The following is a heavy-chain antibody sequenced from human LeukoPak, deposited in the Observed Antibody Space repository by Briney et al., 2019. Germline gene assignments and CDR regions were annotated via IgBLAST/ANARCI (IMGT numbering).Heavy chain of an antibody. CDR3: AREFTAFDY. CDR1: GFTFNSYT. D-gene: IGHD3-16*01. CDR2: ISYFGTDK. J-gene: IGHJ4*02. V-gene: IGHV3-30-3*01. Sequence: QPGRSLRLSCAASGFTFNSYTMHWARQAPGKGLDWVALISYFGTDKYYADSVKGRFTISRDNSENILFLQMNSLRPEDTAVYYCAREFTAFDYWGQGTLVTVSS.